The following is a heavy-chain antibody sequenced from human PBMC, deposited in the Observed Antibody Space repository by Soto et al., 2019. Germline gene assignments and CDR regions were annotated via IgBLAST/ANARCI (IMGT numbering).Heavy chain of an antibody. Sequence: TLSLTCTVSGGSISSGDYYWSWIRQPPGKGLEWIGYIYYSGSTYYNPSLKSRVTISVDTSKNQFSLKLSSVTAADTAVYYCARGASEYSSSWYEGDDYWGQGTLVTVSS. CDR3: ARGASEYSSSWYEGDDY. CDR1: GGSISSGDYY. V-gene: IGHV4-30-4*01. CDR2: IYYSGST. D-gene: IGHD6-13*01. J-gene: IGHJ4*02.